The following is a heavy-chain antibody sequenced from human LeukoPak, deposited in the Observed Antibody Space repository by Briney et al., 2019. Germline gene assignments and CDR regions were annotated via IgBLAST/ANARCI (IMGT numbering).Heavy chain of an antibody. CDR3: AKDSSSVLRYFDWLFSFDY. J-gene: IGHJ4*02. V-gene: IGHV3-23*01. CDR1: GFTFSSYA. CDR2: ISGSGGST. Sequence: GGSLRLSCAASGFTFSSYAMSWVRQAPGKGLEWVSAISGSGGSTYYADSVKGRFTISRDNSKNTLYLQMNSLRAEDTAVYYCAKDSSSVLRYFDWLFSFDYWGQGTLVTVSS. D-gene: IGHD3-9*01.